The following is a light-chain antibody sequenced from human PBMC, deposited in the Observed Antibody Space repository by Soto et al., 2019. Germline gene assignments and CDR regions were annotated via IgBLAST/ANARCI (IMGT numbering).Light chain of an antibody. J-gene: IGLJ1*01. Sequence: QPVLTQPASVSGSPGQSSTISCTRTSSDVGGYDYVSWYQHHPGKAPKLMIYDVSNRPSGVSNRFSGSKSGNTASLTISGLQAEDEADYYCSSYTSSSPYVFGTGTKVTVL. V-gene: IGLV2-14*03. CDR1: SSDVGGYDY. CDR3: SSYTSSSPYV. CDR2: DVS.